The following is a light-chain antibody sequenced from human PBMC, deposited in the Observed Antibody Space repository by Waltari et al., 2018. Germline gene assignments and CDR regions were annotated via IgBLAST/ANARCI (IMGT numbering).Light chain of an antibody. CDR2: HAS. V-gene: IGKV3-20*01. CDR3: QKYVNLPAT. CDR1: ASVSNY. Sequence: EAVLTQSPGTLSLSPGERATLSCRASASVSNYLACYQQKPGQAPRLLISHASIRATGIPDRFSGSGSGTDFSLTISRLEPEDSAVYYCQKYVNLPATFGRGTKVEIK. J-gene: IGKJ1*01.